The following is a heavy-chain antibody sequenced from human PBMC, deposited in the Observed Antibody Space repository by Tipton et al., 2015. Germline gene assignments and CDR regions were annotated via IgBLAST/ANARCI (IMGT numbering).Heavy chain of an antibody. J-gene: IGHJ4*02. CDR3: ARDDSALDS. CDR2: IYHDGGT. CDR1: GGPLRGYY. V-gene: IGHV4-34*01. D-gene: IGHD5-18*01. Sequence: TLFLTCTVYGGPLRGYYWSWIRQPPGKGLEWIGEIYHDGGTDYNPSLKSRVTMSINTSKNQFSLKLNSVTAADTAVYYCARDDSALDSWGLGTLVTVSS.